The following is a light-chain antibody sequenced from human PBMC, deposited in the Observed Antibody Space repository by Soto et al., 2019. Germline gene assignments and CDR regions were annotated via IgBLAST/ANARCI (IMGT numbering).Light chain of an antibody. V-gene: IGKV3-20*01. CDR2: GAS. CDR1: QSVSSTY. Sequence: DIVLTQSPGTLSFAPGERATLSCRASQSVSSTYLAWYQQKPGQAPRLLIYGASSRATGIPDRVSGSGSGTDFTLTISRLEPEYFAVYYCQQYGSSPFTFGPGTKVDI. CDR3: QQYGSSPFT. J-gene: IGKJ3*01.